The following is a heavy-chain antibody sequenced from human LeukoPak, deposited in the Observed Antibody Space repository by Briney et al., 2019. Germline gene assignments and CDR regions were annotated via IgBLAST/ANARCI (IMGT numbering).Heavy chain of an antibody. V-gene: IGHV1-69*05. CDR2: IIPIFGTA. Sequence: SVKVSCKASGGTFRSYAISWVRQAPGQGLEWMGRIIPIFGTANYAQKFQGRVTITTDESTSTAYMELSSLRSEDTAVYYCARPSITIFGVDPGAFDIWGQGTMVTVSS. CDR1: GGTFRSYA. J-gene: IGHJ3*02. CDR3: ARPSITIFGVDPGAFDI. D-gene: IGHD3-3*01.